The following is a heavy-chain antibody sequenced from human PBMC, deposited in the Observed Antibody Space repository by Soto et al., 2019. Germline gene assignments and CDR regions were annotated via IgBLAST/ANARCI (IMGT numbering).Heavy chain of an antibody. CDR1: GFTFSDYY. J-gene: IGHJ5*02. CDR3: ARVPYTVILPDAMGWFDP. V-gene: IGHV3-11*01. Sequence: GGSLRLSCAASGFTFSDYYMTWIRQGPGKGLEWVSYISGSGRTFSYADSVKGRFTISRDNAKNSLYLQMNSLSADDTAVYYCARVPYTVILPDAMGWFDPWGQGTLVTVSS. D-gene: IGHD2-2*01. CDR2: ISGSGRTF.